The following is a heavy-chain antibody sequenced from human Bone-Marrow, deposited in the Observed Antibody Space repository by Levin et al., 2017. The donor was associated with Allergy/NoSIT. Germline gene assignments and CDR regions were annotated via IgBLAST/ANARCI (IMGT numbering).Heavy chain of an antibody. D-gene: IGHD2-2*02. Sequence: GGSLRLSCAASRFTFNTYAMHWVRQAPGKGLEWVAVMSYDGSSNYYADSVKGRFTISRDNSKNTLYLQMSSLRTEDTAVYYCARDRDCSSTSCYNAFDIWGQGTKVTVSS. CDR3: ARDRDCSSTSCYNAFDI. CDR2: MSYDGSSN. CDR1: RFTFNTYA. J-gene: IGHJ3*02. V-gene: IGHV3-30-3*01.